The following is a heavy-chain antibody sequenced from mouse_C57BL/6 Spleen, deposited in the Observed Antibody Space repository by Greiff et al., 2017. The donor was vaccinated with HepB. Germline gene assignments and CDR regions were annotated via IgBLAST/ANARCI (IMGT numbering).Heavy chain of an antibody. CDR2: IYPRSGNT. CDR3: APGEARFAY. Sequence: VQRVESGAELARPGASVKLSCKASGYTFTSYGISWVKQRTGQGLEWIGEIYPRSGNTYYNEKFKGKATLTADKSSSTAYMELRSLTSEDSAVYFCAPGEARFAYWGQGTLVTVSA. J-gene: IGHJ3*01. V-gene: IGHV1-81*01. CDR1: GYTFTSYG.